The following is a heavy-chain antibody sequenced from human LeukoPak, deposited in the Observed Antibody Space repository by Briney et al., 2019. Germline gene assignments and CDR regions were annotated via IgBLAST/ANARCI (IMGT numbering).Heavy chain of an antibody. Sequence: PGGSLRLSCAASGFTFSSYRMSWVRQAPGKGLEWVANIKQDGSEKYYVDSVKGRFTISRDNAKNSLYLQMNSLRAEDTAVYYCARDGGYYFDCWGQGTLVTVSS. CDR2: IKQDGSEK. J-gene: IGHJ4*02. D-gene: IGHD3-10*01. CDR3: ARDGGYYFDC. CDR1: GFTFSSYR. V-gene: IGHV3-7*01.